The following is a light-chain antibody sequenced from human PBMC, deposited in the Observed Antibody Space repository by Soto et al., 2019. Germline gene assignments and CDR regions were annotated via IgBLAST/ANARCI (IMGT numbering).Light chain of an antibody. Sequence: ELVLTQSPGTLSLSPGERATLSWSASQRINTNYFAWYQQKPGQPPRLLISGASIRATATPDRFSGSGSGTDFTLPLAGLEPADSGMYYCQQYSGSPITFGQGTRLEIK. J-gene: IGKJ5*01. CDR3: QQYSGSPIT. V-gene: IGKV3-20*01. CDR1: QRINTNY. CDR2: GAS.